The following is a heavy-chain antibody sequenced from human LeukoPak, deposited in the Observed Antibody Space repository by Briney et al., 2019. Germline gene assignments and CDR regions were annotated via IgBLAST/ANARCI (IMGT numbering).Heavy chain of an antibody. CDR3: ARGSFDYYGSGSIFFDY. D-gene: IGHD3-10*01. J-gene: IGHJ4*02. V-gene: IGHV3-21*01. Sequence: GGSLRLSCAASGFTFSSYSMNWVRQAPGKGLEWASSISSSSSYIYYADSVKGRFTISRDNAKNSLYLQMNSLRAEDTAVYYCARGSFDYYGSGSIFFDYWGQGTLVTVSS. CDR2: ISSSSSYI. CDR1: GFTFSSYS.